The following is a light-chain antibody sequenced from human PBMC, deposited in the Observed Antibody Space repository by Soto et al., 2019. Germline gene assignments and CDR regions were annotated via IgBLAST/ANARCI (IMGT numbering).Light chain of an antibody. CDR3: CSYAGISTFYV. Sequence: QSALTKPASLYGSPGQSITISCTGTSSDVGSYNLVSWYQQHPGKAPKLMIYGVNKRPSGVSNRFSGSKSGNTASLTISGLQAEDEADYYCCSYAGISTFYVFGTGTKVTVL. CDR1: SSDVGSYNL. V-gene: IGLV2-23*02. CDR2: GVN. J-gene: IGLJ1*01.